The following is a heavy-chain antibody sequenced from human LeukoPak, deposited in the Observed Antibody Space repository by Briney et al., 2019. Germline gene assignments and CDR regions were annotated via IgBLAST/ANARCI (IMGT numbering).Heavy chain of an antibody. CDR2: INPNSGGT. CDR3: ARQDSKVGAYTGPYYFDY. CDR1: GYTFTGYY. V-gene: IGHV1-2*02. D-gene: IGHD1-26*01. J-gene: IGHJ4*02. Sequence: ASVKVSCKASGYTFTGYYMHWVRQAPGQGLEWMGWINPNSGGTNYAQKFQGRVTMTRDTSISTAYMELSRLRSDDTAVYYCARQDSKVGAYTGPYYFDYWGQGTLVTVSS.